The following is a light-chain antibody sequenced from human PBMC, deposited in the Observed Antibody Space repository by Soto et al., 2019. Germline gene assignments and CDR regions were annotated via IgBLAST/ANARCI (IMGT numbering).Light chain of an antibody. J-gene: IGKJ5*01. CDR2: DAS. V-gene: IGKV3-11*01. Sequence: IGWTQSTETLTLSPGERATLSCRASQSVSSYLAWYQQKPGQAPRLLIYDASNRATGIPARFSGSGSGTDFTLTISSLEPEDFAVYYCQQRSNWPPITFGQGTRLETK. CDR1: QSVSSY. CDR3: QQRSNWPPIT.